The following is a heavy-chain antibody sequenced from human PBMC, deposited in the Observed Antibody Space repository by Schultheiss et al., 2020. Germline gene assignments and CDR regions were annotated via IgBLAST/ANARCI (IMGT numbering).Heavy chain of an antibody. CDR3: ARDHSSHYYYGMDV. D-gene: IGHD6-6*01. Sequence: GESLKISCAASGFTFSSYAMHWVRQAPGKGLEWVAVISYDGSNKYYADSVKGRFTISRDNSKNTLYLQMNSLRAEDTAVYYCARDHSSHYYYGMDVWGQGTTVTVSS. J-gene: IGHJ6*02. CDR1: GFTFSSYA. V-gene: IGHV3-30-3*01. CDR2: ISYDGSNK.